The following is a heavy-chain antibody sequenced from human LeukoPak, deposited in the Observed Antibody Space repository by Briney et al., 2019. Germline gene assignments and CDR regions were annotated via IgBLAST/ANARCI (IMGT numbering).Heavy chain of an antibody. J-gene: IGHJ4*01. CDR2: ISWNGARI. D-gene: IGHD6-19*01. Sequence: GGSLRLSCAASGFTFAEYTMHWVRQAPGKGLEWVSLISWNGARIHYGDSVKGRFTISRDNSKNSLYLQMNSLRTEDTALYYCVKDLVAASENVRGWYPMDHWGQEPWSPSTQ. CDR1: GFTFAEYT. CDR3: VKDLVAASENVRGWYPMDH. V-gene: IGHV3-43*01.